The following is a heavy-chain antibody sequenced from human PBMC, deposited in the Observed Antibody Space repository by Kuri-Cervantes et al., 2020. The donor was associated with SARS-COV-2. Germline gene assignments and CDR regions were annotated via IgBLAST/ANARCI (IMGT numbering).Heavy chain of an antibody. V-gene: IGHV4-34*01. Sequence: SETLSLTCTVYGGPFSGYYWSWLRQPPGKGLEWIGEINDIGSTNYNPSLESRVTISVDTSKNQFSLNLSSVTAGDTALYYCARGPWRSEQVGPPYCYYLDVWDKGATVTVSS. J-gene: IGHJ6*03. CDR2: INDIGST. CDR1: GGPFSGYY. D-gene: IGHD3-16*01. CDR3: ARGPWRSEQVGPPYCYYLDV.